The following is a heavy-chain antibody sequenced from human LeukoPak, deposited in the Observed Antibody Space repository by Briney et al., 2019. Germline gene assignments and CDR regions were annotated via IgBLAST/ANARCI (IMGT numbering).Heavy chain of an antibody. Sequence: PGGSLRLSCAASGFTFSSYSMNWVRQAPGKGLEWVSVISGSGGITYYADSVKGRFTISRDNSKNTLYLQMNSLRVEDTAVYHCAKGISRGSYGIEYWGQGTLVTVSS. V-gene: IGHV3-23*01. J-gene: IGHJ4*02. D-gene: IGHD1-26*01. CDR2: ISGSGGIT. CDR3: AKGISRGSYGIEY. CDR1: GFTFSSYS.